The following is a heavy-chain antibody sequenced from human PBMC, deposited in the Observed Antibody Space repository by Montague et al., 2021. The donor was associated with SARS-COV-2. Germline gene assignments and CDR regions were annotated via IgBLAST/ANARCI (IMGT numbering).Heavy chain of an antibody. J-gene: IGHJ4*02. CDR1: GDSVSSNTAA. Sequence: CAISGDSVSSNTAAWNWIRQSPSRGLEWLGRTYYRSKWYYDYAVSVKSRMTISPDTSKNQFSLQLSSVTPEDRAVYYCVTGDCSSGRCSDDYWGQGTLVTVSS. CDR3: VTGDCSSGRCSDDY. V-gene: IGHV6-1*01. D-gene: IGHD2-2*01. CDR2: TYYRSKWYY.